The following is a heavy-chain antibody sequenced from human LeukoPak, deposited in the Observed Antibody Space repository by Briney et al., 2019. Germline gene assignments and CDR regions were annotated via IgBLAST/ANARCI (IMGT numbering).Heavy chain of an antibody. D-gene: IGHD3-10*01. Sequence: ASVKVSCKASGYTFTSYGISWVRQAPGQGLEWMGWISAYNGNTNYAQKLQGRVTMTTDTSTSTAYMELRSLRSDDAAVYYCARDYITMVRGVTYSNWFDPWGQGTLVTVSS. CDR1: GYTFTSYG. V-gene: IGHV1-18*01. CDR3: ARDYITMVRGVTYSNWFDP. J-gene: IGHJ5*02. CDR2: ISAYNGNT.